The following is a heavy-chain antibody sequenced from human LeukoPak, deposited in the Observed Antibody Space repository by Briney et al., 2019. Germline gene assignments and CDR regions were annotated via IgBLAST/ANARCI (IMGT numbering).Heavy chain of an antibody. CDR3: VRAQTYSWFDP. V-gene: IGHV3-13*01. CDR2: VGTAGDT. J-gene: IGHJ5*02. CDR1: GFTFSNYD. Sequence: GGSLRLSCAASGFTFSNYDMHWVRQATGKGLEWVSAVGTAGDTYSAGSVKGRFTISRENAKNSLYLQMNSLRAGDTAVYYCVRAQTYSWFDPWGQGTLVTVSS.